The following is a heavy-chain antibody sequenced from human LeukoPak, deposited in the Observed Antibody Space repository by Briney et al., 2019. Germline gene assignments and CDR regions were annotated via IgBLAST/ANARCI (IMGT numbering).Heavy chain of an antibody. V-gene: IGHV3-23*01. CDR3: AKDPPSSGWPNSFDY. CDR2: VGNSGGIT. CDR1: GFTFSSYA. D-gene: IGHD6-19*01. Sequence: GRSLRLSCAASGFTFSSYAMSWVRQTPGKGLEWVSTVGNSGGITYYADSVKGRFTISRDNSKNTLYLQMNSLRAEDTAIYYCAKDPPSSGWPNSFDYWGQGTLVTVSS. J-gene: IGHJ4*02.